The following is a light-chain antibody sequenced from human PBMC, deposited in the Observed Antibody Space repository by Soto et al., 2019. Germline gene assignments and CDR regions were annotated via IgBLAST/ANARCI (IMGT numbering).Light chain of an antibody. J-gene: IGLJ3*02. Sequence: QSVLTQPPSVSAAPGQKVTISCSGTSSNIGDNYVSWYRQLPGTAPKLLIYDNYKRPSGIPDRFSGSKSGTSTTLGITGLQTGDEADYYCAAWDDSLNGWVFGGGTKLTVL. CDR1: SSNIGDNY. CDR2: DNY. CDR3: AAWDDSLNGWV. V-gene: IGLV1-51*01.